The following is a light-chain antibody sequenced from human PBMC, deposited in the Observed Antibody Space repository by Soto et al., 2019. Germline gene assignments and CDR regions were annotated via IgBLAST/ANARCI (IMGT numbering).Light chain of an antibody. CDR3: LYRCSSPPA. CDR2: GAS. CDR1: QSVSSNY. V-gene: IGKV3-20*01. J-gene: IGKJ1*01. Sequence: EMVLTGSPGSXSXXPXXXXXXXXSASQSVSSNYLAWYQQKPGQAPRLLIYGASSRATGIPDRFSGSGFVIAFSITIRRLVCGFVVVYDPLYRCSSPPALGLGTKVDI.